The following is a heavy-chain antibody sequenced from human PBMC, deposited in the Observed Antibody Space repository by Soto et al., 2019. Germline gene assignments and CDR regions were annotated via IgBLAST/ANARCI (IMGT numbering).Heavy chain of an antibody. CDR1: GFSLSTSGVG. CDR2: IHWDDDK. Sequence: QITLKESGPTLVKPTQTLTLTCTFSGFSLSTSGVGVGWIRQPPGKALEWLALIHWDDDKAYTPSLKSRLTITKDTSKNQVCLTMSNMDPVDTATYYCAHRGLYYGSRYVDSWGQGTLVTVSS. CDR3: AHRGLYYGSRYVDS. D-gene: IGHD3-10*01. V-gene: IGHV2-5*02. J-gene: IGHJ4*02.